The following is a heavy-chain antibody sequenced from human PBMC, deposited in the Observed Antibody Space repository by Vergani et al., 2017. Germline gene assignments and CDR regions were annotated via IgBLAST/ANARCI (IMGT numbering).Heavy chain of an antibody. D-gene: IGHD3-10*01. V-gene: IGHV1-2*04. CDR3: ARGSSYYYGSGRDNWFDP. CDR2: INPNSGGT. Sequence: QVQLVQSGAEVKKPGASVKVSCKASGYTFTGYYMHWVRQAPGQGLEWMGWINPNSGGTNYAQKFQGWVTMTRDTSISPAYMELSRLRSDDTAVYYCARGSSYYYGSGRDNWFDPWGQGTLVTVSS. CDR1: GYTFTGYY. J-gene: IGHJ5*02.